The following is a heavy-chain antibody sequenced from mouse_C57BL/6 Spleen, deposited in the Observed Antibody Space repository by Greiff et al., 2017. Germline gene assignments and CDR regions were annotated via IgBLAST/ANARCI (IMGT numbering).Heavy chain of an antibody. V-gene: IGHV5-17*01. CDR3: ARRGYDYPYYYAMDY. J-gene: IGHJ4*01. D-gene: IGHD2-4*01. CDR2: ISSGSSTI. Sequence: EVQRVESGGGLVKPGGSLKLSCAASGFTFSDYGLHWVRQAPEKGLEWVAYISSGSSTIYYADTVKGRFTISRDNAKNTLFLQMTSLRSEDTAMYYCARRGYDYPYYYAMDYWGQGTSVTVSS. CDR1: GFTFSDYG.